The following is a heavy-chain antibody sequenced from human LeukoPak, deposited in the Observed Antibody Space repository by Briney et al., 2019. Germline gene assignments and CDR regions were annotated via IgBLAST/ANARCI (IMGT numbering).Heavy chain of an antibody. V-gene: IGHV4-34*01. CDR1: GGSFSGYY. J-gene: IGHJ4*02. Sequence: TSETLSLTCAVYGGSFSGYYWSWIRQPPGKGLEWIGEINHSGSTNYNPSLKSRVTISVDTSKNQFSLKLSSVTAADTAVYYCARLPIAAARGRRGPRSDYWGQGTLVTVSS. D-gene: IGHD6-13*01. CDR2: INHSGST. CDR3: ARLPIAAARGRRGPRSDY.